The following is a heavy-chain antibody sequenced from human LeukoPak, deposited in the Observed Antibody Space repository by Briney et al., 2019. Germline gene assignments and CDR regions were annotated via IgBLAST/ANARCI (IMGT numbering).Heavy chain of an antibody. CDR2: ISGSGGST. D-gene: IGHD3-10*01. CDR1: GFTFSSYG. J-gene: IGHJ4*02. CDR3: AKDHHYYGSGSYQDY. V-gene: IGHV3-23*01. Sequence: GGPLTLSCAASGFTFSSYGMRWVHQAPRRVLEWVSAISGSGGSTYYAHSVKGRFTISRDNSENTLYLQMNSLRAEDTAVYYCAKDHHYYGSGSYQDYWGQGTLVTVSS.